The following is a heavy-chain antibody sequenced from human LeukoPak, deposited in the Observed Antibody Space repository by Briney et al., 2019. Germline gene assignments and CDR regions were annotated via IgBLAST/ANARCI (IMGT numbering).Heavy chain of an antibody. Sequence: GGSLRLSCAASGFTVSSNYMSWVRQAPGKGLEWVSAISGSGGTTYYGDSVKGRFTISRDNSKNTLYLQMNSLRAEDTAVYYCATKYSSGWYFDDWGQGTLVTVSS. V-gene: IGHV3-23*01. CDR2: ISGSGGTT. D-gene: IGHD6-19*01. J-gene: IGHJ4*02. CDR1: GFTVSSNY. CDR3: ATKYSSGWYFDD.